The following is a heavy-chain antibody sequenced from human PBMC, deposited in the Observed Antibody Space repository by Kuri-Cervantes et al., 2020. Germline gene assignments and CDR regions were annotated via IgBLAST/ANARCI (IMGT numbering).Heavy chain of an antibody. V-gene: IGHV3-30*04. CDR2: ITYDGSNT. D-gene: IGHD2/OR15-2a*01. CDR1: GFTFSSYA. CDR3: ARDFWNSDGDRMFDY. J-gene: IGHJ4*02. Sequence: GGSLRLSCAASGFTFSSYAMHWVRQAPGKGLEWVAVITYDGSNTYYADSEKGRFTISRDNSKTTLYLQMNSLRAEDTAMYYCARDFWNSDGDRMFDYWGQGTLVTVSS.